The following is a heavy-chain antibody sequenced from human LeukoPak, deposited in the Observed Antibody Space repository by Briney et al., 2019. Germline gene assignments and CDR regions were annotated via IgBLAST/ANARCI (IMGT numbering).Heavy chain of an antibody. V-gene: IGHV7-4-1*02. CDR3: ATDLKKGDSGCFDY. CDR2: INTNTGNP. D-gene: IGHD6-19*01. J-gene: IGHJ4*02. CDR1: GYTFTSSA. Sequence: ASVKVSCKASGYTFTSSALNWVRQAPGQRLEWMGWINTNTGNPTYAQGFTGRFVFSLDISVSTAYLHISSLKAEDTAVYYCATDLKKGDSGCFDYWGQGTLVTVSS.